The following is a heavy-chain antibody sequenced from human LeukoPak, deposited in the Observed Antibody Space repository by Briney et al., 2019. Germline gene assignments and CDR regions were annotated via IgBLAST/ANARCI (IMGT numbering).Heavy chain of an antibody. CDR1: KFNFNSYG. CDR3: AKDPNGDYIGTFDI. J-gene: IGHJ3*02. D-gene: IGHD4-17*01. CDR2: ISGSGGNT. Sequence: GGSLRLSCTTSKFNFNSYGMTWVRQAPGKGPEWVSSISGSGGNTQYAASVQGRFTISRDNSKNTLYLQMNSLRAEDTAVYYCAKDPNGDYIGTFDIGGQGTMVTVSS. V-gene: IGHV3-23*01.